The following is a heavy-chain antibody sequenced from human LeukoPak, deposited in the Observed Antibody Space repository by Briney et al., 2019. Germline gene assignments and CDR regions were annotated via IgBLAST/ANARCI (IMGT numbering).Heavy chain of an antibody. Sequence: SETLSLTCTVSGGSISSSSYYWGWIRQPPGKGLEWIGSIYYSGSTYYNPSLKSRVTISVDTSKNQFSLKLSSVTAADTAVYYCARDHSQQLVRFWFDPWGQGTLVTVSS. CDR2: IYYSGST. D-gene: IGHD6-13*01. CDR3: ARDHSQQLVRFWFDP. J-gene: IGHJ5*02. V-gene: IGHV4-39*07. CDR1: GGSISSSSYY.